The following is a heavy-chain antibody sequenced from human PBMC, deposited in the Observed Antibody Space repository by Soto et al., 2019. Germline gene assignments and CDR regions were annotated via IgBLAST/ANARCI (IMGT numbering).Heavy chain of an antibody. CDR1: GFTFSSYW. V-gene: IGHV3-74*01. J-gene: IGHJ4*02. Sequence: PGGSLRLSCAASGFTFSSYWMHWVRQAPGKGLVWVSGISSDGSSTDYADSVKGRFTISRDNAKNTLYLQLNSLRAEDTAVYYCARGSGWPYWGRGPLVTVSS. CDR2: ISSDGSST. CDR3: ARGSGWPY. D-gene: IGHD3-10*01.